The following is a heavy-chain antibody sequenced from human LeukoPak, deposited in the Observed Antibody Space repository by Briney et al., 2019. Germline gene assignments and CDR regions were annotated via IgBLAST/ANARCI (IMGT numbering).Heavy chain of an antibody. CDR3: AKIAGTYSPDY. V-gene: IGHV3-11*06. J-gene: IGHJ4*02. Sequence: GGSLRLSCAASGFSFSDYYMTWIRQAPGKGLEWVSYISSSGTYTNYADSVKGRFTISRDNAKNSLYPQMNSLSAEDTAVYYCAKIAGTYSPDYWGQGTLVTVSS. D-gene: IGHD1-26*01. CDR1: GFSFSDYY. CDR2: ISSSGTYT.